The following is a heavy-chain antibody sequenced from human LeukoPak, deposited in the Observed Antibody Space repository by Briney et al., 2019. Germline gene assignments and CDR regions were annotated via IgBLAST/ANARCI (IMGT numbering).Heavy chain of an antibody. V-gene: IGHV1-8*01. D-gene: IGHD6-6*01. J-gene: IGHJ3*02. CDR1: VYTFTSYD. Sequence: ASGKVSCTASVYTFTSYDIKSVRQATGQGLEWRGGMNLKSGNTGYAQRFQGRVTMTRNTSISTAYMELSSLRSEDTAVYYCARGRYSGSSGDAFDIWGQGTMVTVSS. CDR2: MNLKSGNT. CDR3: ARGRYSGSSGDAFDI.